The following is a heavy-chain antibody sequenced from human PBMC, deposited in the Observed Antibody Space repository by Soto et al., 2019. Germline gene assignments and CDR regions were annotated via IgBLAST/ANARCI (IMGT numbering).Heavy chain of an antibody. CDR2: IIPKDGTP. V-gene: IGHV1-69*08. D-gene: IGHD2-8*01. Sequence: GASVKVSCKASGDTFSSYSISWVRQAPGQGLEWMGRIIPKDGTPNYAQKFQGRVTMTTDKSTSTAYMELKSLISDDTAVYYCARIQVMESWFDPWGQGTLVTVSS. J-gene: IGHJ5*02. CDR1: GDTFSSYS. CDR3: ARIQVMESWFDP.